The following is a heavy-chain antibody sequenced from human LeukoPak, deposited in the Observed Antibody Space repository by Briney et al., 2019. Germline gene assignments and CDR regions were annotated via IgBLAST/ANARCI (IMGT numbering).Heavy chain of an antibody. CDR2: INSNGSST. Sequence: PGGSLRLSCAASGFTFSNYWMNWVRQAPGKGLVWVSRINSNGSSTSYADSVKGRFTIPRDNAKNTLYLQMNSLTAEDTAVYYCARVPPEWELPQDYWGQGTLGTVSS. J-gene: IGHJ4*02. CDR3: ARVPPEWELPQDY. CDR1: GFTFSNYW. D-gene: IGHD1-26*01. V-gene: IGHV3-74*01.